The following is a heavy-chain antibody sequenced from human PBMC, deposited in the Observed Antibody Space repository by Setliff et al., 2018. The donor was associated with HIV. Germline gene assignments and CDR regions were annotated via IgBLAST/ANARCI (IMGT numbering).Heavy chain of an antibody. V-gene: IGHV1-46*01. Sequence: ASVKVSCTASGYIFTNYNIYWVRQAPGQGLEWMGIINPSGGSTSYTQKFQGRLSMTRDTSTSTVYMELSSLRSEDTAVYYCARGPDISGYYYVSEYLNHWGQGTLVTVSS. J-gene: IGHJ1*01. CDR2: INPSGGST. CDR1: GYIFTNYN. CDR3: ARGPDISGYYYVSEYLNH. D-gene: IGHD3-22*01.